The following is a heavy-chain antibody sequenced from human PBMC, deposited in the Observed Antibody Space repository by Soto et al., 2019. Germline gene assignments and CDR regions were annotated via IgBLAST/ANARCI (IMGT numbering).Heavy chain of an antibody. CDR3: AKAVGYCSCTSCRDYYFYYGMDV. CDR1: GFTFSNYG. CDR2: ISYDGSNK. Sequence: GGSLRLSCAASGFTFSNYGMHWVRQAPGKGLEWVAVISYDGSNKYYADSVKGRFTISRDNSKNTLYLQMNSLRAEDTAMYYCAKAVGYCSCTSCRDYYFYYGMDVWGHGTTVTVSS. J-gene: IGHJ6*02. V-gene: IGHV3-30*18. D-gene: IGHD2-2*01.